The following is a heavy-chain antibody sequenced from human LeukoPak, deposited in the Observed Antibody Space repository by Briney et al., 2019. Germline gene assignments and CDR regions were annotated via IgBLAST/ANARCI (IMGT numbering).Heavy chain of an antibody. CDR2: IMPIFGTA. D-gene: IGHD3-10*01. Sequence: SVKVSCKASVGTFGSYAISWGRQAPGHGLEWMGGIMPIFGTANYAQKFQGRVTITADESTSTAYMELSSLRSEDTAVYYCARDEDGYGSGSYYPFDPSGQGSMVTVSS. V-gene: IGHV1-69*13. CDR3: ARDEDGYGSGSYYPFDP. J-gene: IGHJ5*02. CDR1: VGTFGSYA.